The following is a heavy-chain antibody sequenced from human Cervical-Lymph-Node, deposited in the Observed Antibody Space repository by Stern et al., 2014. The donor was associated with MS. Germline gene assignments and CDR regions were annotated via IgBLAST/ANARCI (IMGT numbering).Heavy chain of an antibody. CDR2: IFPVVGTA. D-gene: IGHD1-1*01. CDR1: GGTFSRYG. Sequence: DQLVESGAEVRKPGSSVKVSCKASGGTFSRYGISWVRQAPGKGLEWVGGIFPVVGTADYAEQFRGIVTITADGSTSTAYMELSSLTSADTAVYYCARGPYNRDFFEYWGQGTLVTVSS. V-gene: IGHV1-69*01. CDR3: ARGPYNRDFFEY. J-gene: IGHJ4*02.